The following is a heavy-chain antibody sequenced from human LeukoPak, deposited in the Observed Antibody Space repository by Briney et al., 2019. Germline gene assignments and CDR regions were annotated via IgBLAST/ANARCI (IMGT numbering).Heavy chain of an antibody. CDR1: GGSISSGSYY. D-gene: IGHD5-18*01. V-gene: IGHV4-39*07. CDR2: IYYSGST. J-gene: IGHJ2*01. Sequence: SETLSLTCTVSGGSISSGSYYWSWIRQPPGKGLEWIGSIYYSGSTYYNPSLKSRVTISVDTSKNQFSLKLSSVTAADTAVYYCARGGYSYGYSPNWYFDLWGRGTLVTVSS. CDR3: ARGGYSYGYSPNWYFDL.